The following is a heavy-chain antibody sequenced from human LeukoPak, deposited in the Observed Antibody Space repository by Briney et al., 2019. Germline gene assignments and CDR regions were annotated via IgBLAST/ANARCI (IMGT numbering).Heavy chain of an antibody. CDR3: ASFGAVAGSQRRQPAYAFHI. V-gene: IGHV1-18*01. J-gene: IGHJ3*02. D-gene: IGHD6-19*01. CDR2: ISAYNGNT. Sequence: GASVKVSCKASGYTFTSYGISWVRQAPGQGLEWMGWISAYNGNTNYAQKLQGRVTMTTDTSTSTAYMELRSLRSDDTAVYYCASFGAVAGSQRRQPAYAFHIWRQGTMVSVSS. CDR1: GYTFTSYG.